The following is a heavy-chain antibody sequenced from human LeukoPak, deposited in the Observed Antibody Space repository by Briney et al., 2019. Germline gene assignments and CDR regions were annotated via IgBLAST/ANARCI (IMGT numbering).Heavy chain of an antibody. D-gene: IGHD3-22*01. CDR1: GGSISAYF. J-gene: IGHJ4*02. V-gene: IGHV4-4*07. CDR3: AKEEKDYYDGSGYYCDY. Sequence: SETLSLTCIVSGGSISAYFWSWIRQPAGRGLEWIGRLYPGGSTDYNPSLKSRVTMSVDTSKNHFSLRLSSGTTADTAVYYCAKEEKDYYDGSGYYCDYWGQGTLVTVSS. CDR2: LYPGGST.